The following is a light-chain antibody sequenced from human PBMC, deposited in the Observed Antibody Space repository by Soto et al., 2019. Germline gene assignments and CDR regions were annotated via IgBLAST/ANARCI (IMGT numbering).Light chain of an antibody. V-gene: IGKV3-15*01. CDR3: QKYNKWPSFT. J-gene: IGKJ3*01. CDR2: AAS. Sequence: ETGMTQSPATLSLSPGERATLSCRASQSVSTNLAWYQQKPGQAPRLLIYAASPRATGIPARFSGSGSGTEFTLTISSLQSEDFAVYYCQKYNKWPSFTFGPGTKVDIK. CDR1: QSVSTN.